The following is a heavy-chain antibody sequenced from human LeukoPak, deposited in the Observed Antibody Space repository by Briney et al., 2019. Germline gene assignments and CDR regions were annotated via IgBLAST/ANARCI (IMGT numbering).Heavy chain of an antibody. J-gene: IGHJ4*02. CDR1: LFSFSDFS. D-gene: IGHD2-2*01. CDR2: ISGSGGST. Sequence: GGSLRLSCAVSLFSFSDFSMAWIRQAPGKGLEWVSAISGSGGSTYYADSVKGRFTISRDNSKNTLYLQMNSLRAEDTAVYYCAKGGHFPSSSFDYWGQGTLVTVSS. CDR3: AKGGHFPSSSFDY. V-gene: IGHV3-23*01.